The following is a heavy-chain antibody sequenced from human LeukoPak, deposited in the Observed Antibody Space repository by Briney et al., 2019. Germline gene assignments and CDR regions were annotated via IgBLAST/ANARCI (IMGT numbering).Heavy chain of an antibody. CDR1: GFSFSGYG. CDR3: VKALVGQTSGY. V-gene: IGHV3-30*18. D-gene: IGHD1-26*01. Sequence: GRSLRLSCTASGFSFSGYGMHWVRQAPGKGLEWLAVISHDASDEYYADSVKGRFTISRDNAKNMIYLQMISLRAEDTAVHYCVKALVGQTSGYWGQGTRVTVST. J-gene: IGHJ4*02. CDR2: ISHDASDE.